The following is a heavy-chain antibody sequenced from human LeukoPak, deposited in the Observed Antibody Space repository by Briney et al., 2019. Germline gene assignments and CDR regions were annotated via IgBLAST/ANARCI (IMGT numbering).Heavy chain of an antibody. CDR1: GFTFSSYG. Sequence: GGSLRLSCAASGFTFSSYGMHWVRQAPGKGLEWVAVIWYDGSNKYYADSVKGRFTISRDSSKNTLYLQVNSLRAEDTAVYYCARDRTSSSPTPLCYYYGMDVWGQGTTVTVSS. D-gene: IGHD6-6*01. V-gene: IGHV3-33*01. CDR2: IWYDGSNK. CDR3: ARDRTSSSPTPLCYYYGMDV. J-gene: IGHJ6*02.